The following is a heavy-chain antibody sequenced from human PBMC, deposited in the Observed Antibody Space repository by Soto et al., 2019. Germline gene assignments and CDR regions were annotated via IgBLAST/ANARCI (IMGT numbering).Heavy chain of an antibody. CDR1: GFTFSDYY. D-gene: IGHD4-4*01. Sequence: QVQLVESGGGLVNPGGSLRLSCAASGFTFSDYYMSWIRQAPGKGLEWVSYISSSGSAIKYADSVKARFTISRDNAKNSLYLQMNSLRAEDTDVYYCARGGGLQSLYYYGMDVWGQGTTVTVSS. CDR3: ARGGGLQSLYYYGMDV. J-gene: IGHJ6*02. V-gene: IGHV3-11*01. CDR2: ISSSGSAI.